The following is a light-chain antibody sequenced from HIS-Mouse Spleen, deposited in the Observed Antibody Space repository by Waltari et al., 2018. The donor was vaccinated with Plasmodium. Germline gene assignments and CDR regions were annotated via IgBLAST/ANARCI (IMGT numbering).Light chain of an antibody. V-gene: IGLV3-1*01. Sequence: SYELTQPPSVSVSPGQTASITCSGDKLGDKYACWYQQKPGQSPVLVIYQDSKRPSGTRVRFSGSNSGNTATLTISGTQAMDEADYYCQAWDSSTGVVFGGGTKLTVL. CDR2: QDS. CDR3: QAWDSSTGVV. CDR1: KLGDKY. J-gene: IGLJ2*01.